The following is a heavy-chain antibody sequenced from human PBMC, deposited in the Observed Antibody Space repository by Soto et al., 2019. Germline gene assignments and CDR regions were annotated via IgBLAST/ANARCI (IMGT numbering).Heavy chain of an antibody. D-gene: IGHD2-2*02. Sequence: QVQLQQWGAGLLKPSETLSLTCAVYGGSFSGYYWSWIGQPPGKGLEWIGEINHSGSTNYNPSLKSRVTLSEDTSKDQFSLKLSSVTAADTAVYYCARGGCCSNTSCYTAIRLVNLYYFDYCGQGTLVTVSS. CDR3: ARGGCCSNTSCYTAIRLVNLYYFDY. J-gene: IGHJ4*02. CDR1: GGSFSGYY. CDR2: INHSGST. V-gene: IGHV4-34*01.